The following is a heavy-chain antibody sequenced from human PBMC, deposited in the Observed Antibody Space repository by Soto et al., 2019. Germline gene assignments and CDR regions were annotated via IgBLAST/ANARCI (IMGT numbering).Heavy chain of an antibody. CDR2: INSRCSST. CDR3: VKGRNWASGSDY. J-gene: IGHJ4*02. D-gene: IGHD7-27*01. CDR1: GFTFSDYY. V-gene: IGHV3-11*05. Sequence: QVQLVESGGDLVKPGGSLRLSCAASGFTFSDYYMSWIRQAPGKGLEWVSYINSRCSSTNYADSVKGRFTISRDNAKNLLYLQMSSLTVEDTAVYYCVKGRNWASGSDYRGQGTLVTVSS.